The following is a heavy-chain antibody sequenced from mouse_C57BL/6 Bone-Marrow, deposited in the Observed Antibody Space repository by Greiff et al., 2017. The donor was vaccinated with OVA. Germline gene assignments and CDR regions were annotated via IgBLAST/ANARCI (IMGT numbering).Heavy chain of an antibody. D-gene: IGHD1-1*01. Sequence: EVQRVESGPGLVKPSQSLSLTCSVTGYSIPSGYYWNWIRQFPGNKLEWMGYISYDGSNNYNPSLKNRISITRDTSKNQFFLKLNSVTTEDTATYYCAPIATGYFDYWGQGTTLTVSS. CDR1: GYSIPSGYY. CDR2: ISYDGSN. J-gene: IGHJ2*01. V-gene: IGHV3-6*01. CDR3: APIATGYFDY.